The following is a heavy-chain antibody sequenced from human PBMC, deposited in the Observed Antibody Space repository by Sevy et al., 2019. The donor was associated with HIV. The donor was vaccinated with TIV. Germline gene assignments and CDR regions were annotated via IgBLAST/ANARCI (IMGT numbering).Heavy chain of an antibody. CDR2: ISSSGSTI. CDR1: GFTFCDYY. D-gene: IGHD6-19*01. J-gene: IGHJ4*02. CDR3: ARAFDSSGWYLSRILLSRREFDY. V-gene: IGHV3-11*01. Sequence: WGSLRLSCAASGFTFCDYYMSWIRQAPGKGLEWVSYISSSGSTIYYADSVKGRFTISRDNAKNSLYLQMNSLRAEDTAVYYGARAFDSSGWYLSRILLSRREFDYWGQGTLVTVSS.